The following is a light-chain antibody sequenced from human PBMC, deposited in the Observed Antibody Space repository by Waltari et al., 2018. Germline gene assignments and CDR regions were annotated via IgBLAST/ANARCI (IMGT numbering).Light chain of an antibody. CDR1: SSDVGGYNY. CDR2: DVN. CDR3: SSYRRSDIVV. J-gene: IGLJ2*01. Sequence: QSALTQPASVSGSPGQSITISCTGTSSDVGGYNYVSWYQHHPGKAPKIMIYDVNHRPSGVSNRFSGSKSGNTASLTISGLQAEDEADYYCSSYRRSDIVVFGGGTKLTVL. V-gene: IGLV2-14*03.